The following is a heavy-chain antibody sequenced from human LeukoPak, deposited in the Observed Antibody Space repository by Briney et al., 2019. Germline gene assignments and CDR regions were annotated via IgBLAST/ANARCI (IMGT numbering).Heavy chain of an antibody. Sequence: GGSLRLSCAASGFTFSSYAMSWVRQAPGKGLEWVSGISSNGASTYYVDSVKGRFTISRDNSKNTLFLQMNSLRAEDTAIYYCARPGYCSGGSCSRYFDYWGQGTLVTVSS. J-gene: IGHJ4*02. CDR2: ISSNGAST. V-gene: IGHV3-23*01. CDR3: ARPGYCSGGSCSRYFDY. CDR1: GFTFSSYA. D-gene: IGHD2-15*01.